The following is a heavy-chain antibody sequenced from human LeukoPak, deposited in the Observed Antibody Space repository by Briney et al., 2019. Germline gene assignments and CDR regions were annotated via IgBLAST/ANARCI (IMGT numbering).Heavy chain of an antibody. Sequence: ASVKVSCKASGYTFTGYYMHWVRQAPAQGLEWMGWINTNNGGNNYAQTFQGRVTMSRDTSISTAYMELSRLRSDDTGVNYCARDPSVVVVAATLDYWGQGTLVTVAS. D-gene: IGHD2-15*01. J-gene: IGHJ4*02. CDR2: INTNNGGN. V-gene: IGHV1-2*02. CDR1: GYTFTGYY. CDR3: ARDPSVVVVAATLDY.